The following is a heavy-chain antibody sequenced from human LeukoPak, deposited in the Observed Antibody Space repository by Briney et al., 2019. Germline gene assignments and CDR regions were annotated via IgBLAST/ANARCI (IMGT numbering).Heavy chain of an antibody. CDR2: INPNSGGT. CDR1: GYTFTGYY. Sequence: ASVKVSCKASGYTFTGYYMHWVRQAPGQGLEWMGWINPNSGGTNYAQKFQGRVTMTRDTSISTAYMELSRLRSDDTAVYYCATVYYDFWSGYSFDYWGQGTLVTVSS. CDR3: ATVYYDFWSGYSFDY. J-gene: IGHJ4*02. D-gene: IGHD3-3*01. V-gene: IGHV1-2*02.